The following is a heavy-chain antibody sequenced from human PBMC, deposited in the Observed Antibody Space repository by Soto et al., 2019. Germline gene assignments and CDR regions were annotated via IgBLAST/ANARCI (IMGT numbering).Heavy chain of an antibody. V-gene: IGHV3-7*01. D-gene: IGHD5-12*01. CDR3: ARDIPWDIVATTGFDY. J-gene: IGHJ4*02. CDR2: IKQDGSEK. Sequence: PGGSLRLSCAASGFTFSSYWMSWVRQAPGKGLEWVANIKQDGSEKYYVDSVKGRFTISRDNAKNSLYLQMNSLRAEDTAVYYYARDIPWDIVATTGFDYWGQGTLVTVSS. CDR1: GFTFSSYW.